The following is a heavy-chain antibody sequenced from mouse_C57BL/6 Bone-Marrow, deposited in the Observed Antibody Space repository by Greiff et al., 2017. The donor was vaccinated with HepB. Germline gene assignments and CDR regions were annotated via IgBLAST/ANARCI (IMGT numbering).Heavy chain of an antibody. CDR3: VRESPYWDYFDY. CDR1: GFSFNTYA. D-gene: IGHD2-10*01. V-gene: IGHV10-1*01. J-gene: IGHJ2*01. CDR2: IRSKSNNYAT. Sequence: EVKLQESGGGLVQPKGSLKLSCAASGFSFNTYAMNWVRQAPGKGLEWVARIRSKSNNYATYYADSVKDRFTISRDDSESMLYLQMNNLKTEDTAMYYCVRESPYWDYFDYWGQGTTLTVSS.